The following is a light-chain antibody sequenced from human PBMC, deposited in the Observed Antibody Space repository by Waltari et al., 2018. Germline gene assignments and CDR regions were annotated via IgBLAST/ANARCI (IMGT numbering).Light chain of an antibody. CDR2: QDT. CDR3: QSADISGTYVV. Sequence: YELTQPPSVSVSPGQTARITCSGDALPKQYAYWYQQKPGQAPVLVIYQDTKRPSGIPERFSGSSSGTTVTLTLSGAQAEDEAAYYGQSADISGTYVVFGGGTKVTVL. J-gene: IGLJ2*01. CDR1: ALPKQY. V-gene: IGLV3-25*03.